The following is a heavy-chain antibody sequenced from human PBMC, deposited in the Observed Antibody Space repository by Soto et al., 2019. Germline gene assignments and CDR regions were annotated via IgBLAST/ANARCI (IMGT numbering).Heavy chain of an antibody. V-gene: IGHV4-4*07. CDR3: ARDIGSYAYGEGY. J-gene: IGHJ4*02. Sequence: ETLSLTCSVSGGSINSYWWSWIRQPAGKGLEWIGRVYSSGTTDYNPSLNSRATLSVETSKNQFSLKLSSVTAADAAVYYCARDIGSYAYGEGYWGQGIQVTVSS. CDR1: GGSINSYW. CDR2: VYSSGTT. D-gene: IGHD3-10*01.